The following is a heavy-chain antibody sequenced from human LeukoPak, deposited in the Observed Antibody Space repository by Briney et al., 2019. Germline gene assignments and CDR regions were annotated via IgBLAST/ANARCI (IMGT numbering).Heavy chain of an antibody. CDR2: IYHSGST. V-gene: IGHV4-34*01. CDR1: GGSFSGYF. D-gene: IGHD3-10*01. CDR3: ARDRVRDRDVGGDAFDI. Sequence: PSATLSLTSAVYGGSFSGYFWSWIRQPPGKGLEWIGSIYHSGSTYYNPSLKSRVTISVDTSKNQFSLKLSSVTAADTAVYYCARDRVRDRDVGGDAFDIWGQGTMVTVSS. J-gene: IGHJ3*02.